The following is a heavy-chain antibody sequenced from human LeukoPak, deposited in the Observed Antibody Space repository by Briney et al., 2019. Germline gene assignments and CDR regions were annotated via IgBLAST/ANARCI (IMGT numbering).Heavy chain of an antibody. D-gene: IGHD3-10*01. CDR1: GFTFSDYW. Sequence: GGSLRLSCAASGFTFSDYWMSWVRQAPGMGLEWVANIKEDGSEKYYVDSVKGRFTISRDNAKNSLYLQMNSLRAEDTAMYYCARRSYWGQGALVTVSS. J-gene: IGHJ4*02. V-gene: IGHV3-7*01. CDR2: IKEDGSEK. CDR3: ARRSY.